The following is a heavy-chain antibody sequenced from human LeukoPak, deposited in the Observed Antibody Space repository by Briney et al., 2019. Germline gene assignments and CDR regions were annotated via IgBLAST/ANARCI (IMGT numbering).Heavy chain of an antibody. V-gene: IGHV4-39*01. Sequence: SETLSLTCTVSGGSISSSSYYWGWIRQPPGQGLEWIGSIYYSGSTYYNPSLKSRVTISVDTSKNQFSLKLSSVAAADTAVYYCARLVDFWSGPYFDYWGQGTLVTVSS. D-gene: IGHD3-3*01. CDR3: ARLVDFWSGPYFDY. CDR1: GGSISSSSYY. J-gene: IGHJ4*02. CDR2: IYYSGST.